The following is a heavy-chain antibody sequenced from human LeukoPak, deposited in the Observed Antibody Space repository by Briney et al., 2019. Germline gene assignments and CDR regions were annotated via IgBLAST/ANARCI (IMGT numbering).Heavy chain of an antibody. CDR2: ISGSGGST. CDR3: AKGGEDIYYYYMDV. J-gene: IGHJ6*03. V-gene: IGHV3-23*01. D-gene: IGHD3-10*01. CDR1: GFTFSSYA. Sequence: GGSLRLSCAASGFTFSSYAMSWVRQAPGKGLEWVSAISGSGGSTYYADSVKGRFTISRDNSKNTLYLQMNSLRAEDTAVYYCAKGGEDIYYYYMDVWGKGTTVTVSS.